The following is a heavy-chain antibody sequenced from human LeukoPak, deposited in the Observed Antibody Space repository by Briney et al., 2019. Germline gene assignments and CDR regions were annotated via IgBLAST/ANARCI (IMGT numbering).Heavy chain of an antibody. CDR1: GFTFSSYA. V-gene: IGHV3-23*01. CDR2: ISGSGGST. J-gene: IGHJ6*02. Sequence: PGGSLRLSCAASGFTFSSYAMSWVRQAPGKGLEWVSAISGSGGSTYYADSVKGRFTISRDNSKNTLYLQMNSLRAEDTAVYYGTKPLGYCSSTSCSNYYYYGMDVWGQGTTVTVSS. CDR3: TKPLGYCSSTSCSNYYYYGMDV. D-gene: IGHD2-2*01.